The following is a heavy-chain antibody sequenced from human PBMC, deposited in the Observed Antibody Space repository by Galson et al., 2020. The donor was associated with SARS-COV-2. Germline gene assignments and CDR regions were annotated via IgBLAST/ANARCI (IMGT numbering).Heavy chain of an antibody. CDR2: TIPLFGTA. V-gene: IGHV1-69*01. J-gene: IGHJ6*03. Sequence: SVQVSCKASGGTFSSYAISWVRQAPGQGLEWMGGTIPLFGTATYAQKFQGRVTITADESTSTAYMELSSLRSEDTAVYYCARVLGQYSSAYYYYYYMDVWGKGTTVIVS. CDR1: GGTFSSYA. D-gene: IGHD6-25*01. CDR3: ARVLGQYSSAYYYYYYMDV.